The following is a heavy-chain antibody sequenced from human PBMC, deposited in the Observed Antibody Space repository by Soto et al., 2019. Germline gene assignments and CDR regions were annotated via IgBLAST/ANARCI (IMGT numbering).Heavy chain of an antibody. CDR1: GDTFNFYS. CDR2: VNPIVSMS. D-gene: IGHD3-10*01. J-gene: IGHJ4*02. V-gene: IGHV1-69*02. Sequence: QVQLVQSGAEVKRPGSSVKVSCKASGDTFNFYSINWVRQAPGVGLGCMGMVNPIVSMSNYAQKFKGRVTMTADKSTSTAYMELSSLRSEDTAIYYCASSYGSGYRAFDYWGQGALVTVSS. CDR3: ASSYGSGYRAFDY.